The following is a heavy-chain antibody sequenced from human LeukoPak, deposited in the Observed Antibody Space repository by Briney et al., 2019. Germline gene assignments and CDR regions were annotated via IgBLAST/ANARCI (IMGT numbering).Heavy chain of an antibody. V-gene: IGHV4-38-2*02. CDR3: ARDHLANLASRLFDP. Sequence: SETLSLTCTVSGGSISSYYWSWIRQPPGKGLEWIGSIYHSGSTYYNPSLKSRVTISVDTSKNQFSLKLSSVTAADTAVYYCARDHLANLASRLFDPWGQGTLVTVSS. J-gene: IGHJ5*02. CDR2: IYHSGST. D-gene: IGHD3-3*01. CDR1: GGSISSYY.